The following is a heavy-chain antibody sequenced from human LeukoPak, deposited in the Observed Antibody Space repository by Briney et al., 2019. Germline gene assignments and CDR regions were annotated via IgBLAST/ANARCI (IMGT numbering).Heavy chain of an antibody. CDR1: GFTFSSYA. CDR3: ARSGMMGTYSSSWYVGPRHFGLGYYYGMDV. D-gene: IGHD6-13*01. V-gene: IGHV3-30-3*01. J-gene: IGHJ6*02. Sequence: GRSLRLSCAASGFTFSSYAMHWVRQAPGKGLEWVAVISYDGSNKYYADSVKGRFTISRDNSKNTLYLQMNSLRAEDTAVYYCARSGMMGTYSSSWYVGPRHFGLGYYYGMDVWGQGTTVTVSS. CDR2: ISYDGSNK.